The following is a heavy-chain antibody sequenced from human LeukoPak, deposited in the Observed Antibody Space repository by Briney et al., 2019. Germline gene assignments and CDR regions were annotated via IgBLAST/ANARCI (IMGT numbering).Heavy chain of an antibody. Sequence: SETLSLTCTVSGGSISSYYWSWIRQPPGKGLEWIGYIYYSGSTNCNPSLKSRVTISVDTSKNQFSLKLSSVTAADTAVYYCASGSYFYYFDYWGQGTLVTVSS. V-gene: IGHV4-59*01. D-gene: IGHD1-26*01. CDR1: GGSISSYY. CDR3: ASGSYFYYFDY. CDR2: IYYSGST. J-gene: IGHJ4*02.